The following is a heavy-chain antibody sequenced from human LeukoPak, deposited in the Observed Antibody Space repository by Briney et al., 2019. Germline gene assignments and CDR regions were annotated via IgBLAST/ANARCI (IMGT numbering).Heavy chain of an antibody. V-gene: IGHV3-74*01. CDR1: GCTFSSYW. D-gene: IGHD3-16*01. Sequence: GGPLRLSCAASGCTFSSYWMHWVGQAPGKGVVWVSRINSDGSSTSYADSVNGRFTISRDNAKNTLYLQMNSLRAEDTAVYYCARDYAYVWGSYGFDYWGQGTLVTVSS. CDR2: INSDGSST. CDR3: ARDYAYVWGSYGFDY. J-gene: IGHJ4*02.